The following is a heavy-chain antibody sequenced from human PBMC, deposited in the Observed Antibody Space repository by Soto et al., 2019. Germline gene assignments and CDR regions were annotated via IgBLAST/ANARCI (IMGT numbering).Heavy chain of an antibody. V-gene: IGHV2-5*02. Sequence: QITLKESGPTLVKPTQTLTLTCTFSGFSLSTRGVGVGWIRQPPRKALQWLALVYWDDDKRYSPSLKRRLTITKDTSKNQVVLTMTNMDPVYTATYYCAHPTFYGSGSFYFDYWGQGTLVTVSS. CDR1: GFSLSTRGVG. J-gene: IGHJ4*02. CDR3: AHPTFYGSGSFYFDY. CDR2: VYWDDDK. D-gene: IGHD3-10*01.